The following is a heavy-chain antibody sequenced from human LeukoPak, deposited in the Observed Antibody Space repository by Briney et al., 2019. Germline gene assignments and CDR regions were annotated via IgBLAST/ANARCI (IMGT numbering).Heavy chain of an antibody. CDR2: INLNSGGT. CDR1: GYTLTGYY. D-gene: IGHD6-19*01. V-gene: IGHV1-2*02. Sequence: ASVKVSCKASGYTLTGYYMHWVRQAPGQGLEWMGWINLNSGGTNYAQKFQGRVTMTRDTSISTAYMELSRLRSDDTAVYYCARVGAVAGNWFDPWGQGTLVTVSS. CDR3: ARVGAVAGNWFDP. J-gene: IGHJ5*02.